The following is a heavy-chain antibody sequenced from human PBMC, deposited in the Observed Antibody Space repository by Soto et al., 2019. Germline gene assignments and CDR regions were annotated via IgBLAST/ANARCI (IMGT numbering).Heavy chain of an antibody. J-gene: IGHJ4*02. D-gene: IGHD3-3*01. CDR3: AKDQLRITIFGVVIISGPFDY. CDR1: GFTFSSYA. CDR2: ISGSGGST. V-gene: IGHV3-23*01. Sequence: GGSLRLSCAASGFTFSSYAMSWVRQAPGKGLEWVSAISGSGGSTYYADSVKGRFTISRDNSKNTLYLQMNSLRAEDTAVYYCAKDQLRITIFGVVIISGPFDYWGQGTLVTVSS.